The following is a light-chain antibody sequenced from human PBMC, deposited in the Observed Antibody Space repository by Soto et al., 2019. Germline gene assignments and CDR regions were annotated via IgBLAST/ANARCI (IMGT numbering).Light chain of an antibody. CDR1: SSDIGSYNR. V-gene: IGLV2-18*02. J-gene: IGLJ1*01. Sequence: QAALTQPASVSGSPGQSITISCTGTSSDIGSYNRVSWYQQPPGTAPKLIIYEVNNRPSGVPDRFSGSKSGNTASLNISGLQAEDEADSYCNSFTTSSTYVFGTGTKVTVL. CDR2: EVN. CDR3: NSFTTSSTYV.